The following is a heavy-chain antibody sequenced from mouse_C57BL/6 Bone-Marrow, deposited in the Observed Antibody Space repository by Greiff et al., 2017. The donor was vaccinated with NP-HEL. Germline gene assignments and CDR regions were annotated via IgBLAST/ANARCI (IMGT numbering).Heavy chain of an antibody. CDR2: IDPSDSYT. Sequence: QVLLQQPGAELVMPGASVKLSCKASGYTFTSYWMHWVKQRPGQGLEWIGEIDPSDSYTNYNQKLKGKSTLTVDKSSSTAYMQLSSLTSEDSAVYYCARELPYYFDYWGQGTTLTVSS. J-gene: IGHJ2*01. V-gene: IGHV1-69*01. CDR3: ARELPYYFDY. CDR1: GYTFTSYW. D-gene: IGHD1-1*01.